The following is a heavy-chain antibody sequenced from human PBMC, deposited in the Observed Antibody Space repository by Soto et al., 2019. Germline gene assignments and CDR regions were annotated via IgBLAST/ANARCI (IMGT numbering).Heavy chain of an antibody. D-gene: IGHD6-6*01. J-gene: IGHJ4*02. CDR2: IIPIFGTA. Sequence: SVKVSCKASGGTFSSYAISWVRQAPGQGLEWMGGIIPIFGTANYAQKFQGRVTITADKSTSTAYMELSSLRSEDTAVYYCARYSSSPIPLFDYWGQGTLVTVSS. CDR3: ARYSSSPIPLFDY. V-gene: IGHV1-69*06. CDR1: GGTFSSYA.